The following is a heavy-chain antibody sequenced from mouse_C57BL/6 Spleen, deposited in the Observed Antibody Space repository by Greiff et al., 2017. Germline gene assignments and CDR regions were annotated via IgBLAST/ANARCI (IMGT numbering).Heavy chain of an antibody. CDR1: GYTFTSYW. J-gene: IGHJ2*01. CDR3: ATYYGSSYFDY. V-gene: IGHV1-69*01. Sequence: QVQLQQSGAELVMPGASVKLSCKASGYTFTSYWMHWVKQRPGQGLEWIGEIDPSDSYTNYNQKFKGKSTLTVDKSSSTAYMQLSSLTSEDSAVYYCATYYGSSYFDYWGQGTTLTVSS. D-gene: IGHD1-1*01. CDR2: IDPSDSYT.